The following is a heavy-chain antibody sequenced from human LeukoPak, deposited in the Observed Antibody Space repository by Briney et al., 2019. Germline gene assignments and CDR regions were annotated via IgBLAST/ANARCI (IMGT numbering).Heavy chain of an antibody. D-gene: IGHD5-12*01. CDR2: INPSGGST. Sequence: ASVKVSCKASGYTFTSYYMHWVRQAPGQGLEWMGIINPSGGSTSYAQKFQGRVTMTRDTSTSTVYMELSSLRSEDTAVYYCARDPGLPPAHYYYGMDAWGQGTTVTVSS. CDR3: ARDPGLPPAHYYYGMDA. J-gene: IGHJ6*02. V-gene: IGHV1-46*01. CDR1: GYTFTSYY.